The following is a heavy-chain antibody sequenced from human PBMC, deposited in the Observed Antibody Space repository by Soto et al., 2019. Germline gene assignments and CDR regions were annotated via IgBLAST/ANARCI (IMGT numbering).Heavy chain of an antibody. CDR2: ISTTGSGT. CDR1: GFTFSAYA. Sequence: SGGSLRLSCAASGFTFSAYAMSWVRQAPEKGLEWVSSISTTGSGTYYTDSVKGRFTISRDNSKSTLYLQMNSLRAEDTAVYYCARDLNYDFWSAPRPGGYWGQGTLVTVSS. D-gene: IGHD3-3*01. V-gene: IGHV3-23*01. J-gene: IGHJ4*02. CDR3: ARDLNYDFWSAPRPGGY.